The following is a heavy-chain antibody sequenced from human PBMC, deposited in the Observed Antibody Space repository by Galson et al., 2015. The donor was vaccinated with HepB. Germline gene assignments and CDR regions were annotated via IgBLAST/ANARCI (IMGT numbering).Heavy chain of an antibody. V-gene: IGHV3-11*06. Sequence: SLRLSCAASGFTFSDYYMSWIRQAPGKGLEWVSYISSSSSYTNYADSVKGRFTISRDNAKNSLYLQMNSLRAEDTAVYYCAREVAGGGISRWGQGTLVTVSS. CDR1: GFTFSDYY. CDR2: ISSSSSYT. J-gene: IGHJ4*02. CDR3: AREVAGGGISR. D-gene: IGHD1-26*01.